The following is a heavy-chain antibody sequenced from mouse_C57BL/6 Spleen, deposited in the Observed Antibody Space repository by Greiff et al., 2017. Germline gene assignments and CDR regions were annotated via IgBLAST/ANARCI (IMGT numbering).Heavy chain of an antibody. CDR2: IDPSDSYT. D-gene: IGHD2-5*01. CDR3: AIYYSNYVGFAY. CDR1: GYTFTSYW. Sequence: VQLQQPGAELVMPGASVKLSCKASGYTFTSYWMHWVKQRPGQGLEWIGEIDPSDSYTNYNQKFKGKSILTVDKSSSTAYMQLSSLTSEDSAVYYCAIYYSNYVGFAYWGQGTLVTVSA. V-gene: IGHV1-69*01. J-gene: IGHJ3*01.